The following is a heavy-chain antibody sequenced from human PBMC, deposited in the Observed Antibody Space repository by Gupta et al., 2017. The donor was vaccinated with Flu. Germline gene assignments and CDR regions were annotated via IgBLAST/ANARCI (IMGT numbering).Heavy chain of an antibody. V-gene: IGHV3-64D*06. CDR3: VKDLRPPSLYSFKVF. CDR1: GFTFSNYA. CDR2: ITNDGVTT. D-gene: IGHD2-2*02. J-gene: IGHJ4*02. Sequence: EVQLVESGGGLVQPGGSLRLSCSASGFTFSNYAMHWVRQAPGKGLECVSGITNDGVTTYYADSVKGRFTISRDNSKNMVYLQMSSLRAEDTAEYYCVKDLRPPSLYSFKVFWGQGTLVTVSS.